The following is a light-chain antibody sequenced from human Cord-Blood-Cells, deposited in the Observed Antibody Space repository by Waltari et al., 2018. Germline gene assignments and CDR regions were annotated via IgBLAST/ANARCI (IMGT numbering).Light chain of an antibody. CDR2: EGS. J-gene: IGLJ1*01. CDR1: SSDFGSYNL. CDR3: CSYAGSSTYV. V-gene: IGLV2-23*01. Sequence: QSALTQPAPVSGSLGPSITIPCPGSSSDFGSYNLSSWYQQHPGKAPKLMIYEGSKRPSGVSNRFSGSKSGNTASLTISGLQAEDEADYYCCSYAGSSTYVFGTGTKVTVL.